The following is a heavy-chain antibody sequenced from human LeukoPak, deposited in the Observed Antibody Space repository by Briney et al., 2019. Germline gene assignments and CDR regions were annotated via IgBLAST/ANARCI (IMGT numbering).Heavy chain of an antibody. CDR3: ARVVRGDSGYDGGGSFDY. V-gene: IGHV4-31*03. J-gene: IGHJ4*02. D-gene: IGHD5-12*01. CDR2: IYYSGST. CDR1: GASISSGGYY. Sequence: PSETLSLTCTVSGASISSGGYYWSWIRQHPGKGLEWTGYIYYSGSTYYNPSLKSRVTISVDTSKNQFSLKLRSVTAADTAVYYCARVVRGDSGYDGGGSFDYWGQGTLVTVSS.